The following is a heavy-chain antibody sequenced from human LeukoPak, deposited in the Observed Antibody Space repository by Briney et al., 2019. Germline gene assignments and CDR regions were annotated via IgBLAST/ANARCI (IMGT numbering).Heavy chain of an antibody. CDR2: ISVYTNYT. CDR1: GYTFTSYG. V-gene: IGHV1-18*04. D-gene: IGHD2-21*02. CDR3: ARDPTPTMYGDNNWFDP. Sequence: ASVTVSCKASGYTFTSYGINWVRQAPGQGLEWMAWISVYTNYTNYAQKFQDRVTMTTDTSTSTAYMELRSPRSDDTAVYYCARDPTPTMYGDNNWFDPWGQGTLVSVSS. J-gene: IGHJ5*02.